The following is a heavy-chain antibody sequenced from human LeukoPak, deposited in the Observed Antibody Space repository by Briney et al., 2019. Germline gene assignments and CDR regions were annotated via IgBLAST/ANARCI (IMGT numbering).Heavy chain of an antibody. CDR1: GFTFSTYW. D-gene: IGHD3-10*01. CDR3: ARRREVINDAFDI. CDR2: ISSDGSGS. J-gene: IGHJ3*02. Sequence: QPGGSLRLSCAASGFTFSTYWMHWVRQAPGKGLVWVSLISSDGSGSSYADFVKGRFTISRDNAKNTLYLQMNSLRAEDTAVYYCARRREVINDAFDIWGQGTMVTVSS. V-gene: IGHV3-74*01.